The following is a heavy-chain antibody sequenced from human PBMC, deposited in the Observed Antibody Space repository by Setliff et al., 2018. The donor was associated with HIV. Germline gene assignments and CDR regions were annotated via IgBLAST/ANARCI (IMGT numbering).Heavy chain of an antibody. CDR3: AKADDGAAAGPAP. J-gene: IGHJ5*02. V-gene: IGHV3-30*02. Sequence: PGESLKISCAASGFTFSSYGMHWVRQAPGKGLEWVAAIWYDGSNKHYADSVRGRFTISRDNSKNTVYLQMNSLRPEDTAVYYCAKADDGAAAGPAPWGQGTLVTVSS. CDR1: GFTFSSYG. D-gene: IGHD6-13*01. CDR2: IWYDGSNK.